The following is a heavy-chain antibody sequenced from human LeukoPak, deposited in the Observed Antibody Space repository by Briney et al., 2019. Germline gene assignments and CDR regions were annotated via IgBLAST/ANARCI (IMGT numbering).Heavy chain of an antibody. Sequence: GGSLRLSCAASGFTFTSYAMNWVRQAPGKGLEWVSTVSGSGDIPYYADSVKGRFTISRDNSKNTVFLQMNSLRAEDTAVYYCAKALGDTNGFYHIFDYWGQGIQVTVSS. CDR1: GFTFTSYA. V-gene: IGHV3-23*01. CDR3: AKALGDTNGFYHIFDY. J-gene: IGHJ4*02. D-gene: IGHD3-16*01. CDR2: VSGSGDIP.